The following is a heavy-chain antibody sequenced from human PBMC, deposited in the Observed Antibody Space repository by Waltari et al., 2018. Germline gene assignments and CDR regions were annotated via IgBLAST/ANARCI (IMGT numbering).Heavy chain of an antibody. Sequence: QVQLVESGGGVVQPGRSLRLSCAASGFTFSSYAMPWVRQAPGKGLEWVAVISYDGSNKYYADSVKGRFTISRDNSKNTLYLQMNSLRAEDTAVYYCARAGQWLVLWSLDYWGQGTLVTVSS. J-gene: IGHJ4*02. CDR2: ISYDGSNK. CDR3: ARAGQWLVLWSLDY. D-gene: IGHD6-19*01. CDR1: GFTFSSYA. V-gene: IGHV3-30-3*01.